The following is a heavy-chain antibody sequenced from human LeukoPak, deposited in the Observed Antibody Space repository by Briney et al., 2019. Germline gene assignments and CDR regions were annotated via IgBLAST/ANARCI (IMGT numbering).Heavy chain of an antibody. CDR2: IYHSGRT. Sequence: PSETLSLTCTVSGYSISSGYYWGWIRQPPGQGLEWIGSIYHSGRTYYNPSLKSRVTISVDTSKNQFSLKLSSVTAADTAVYYCAREGDSGSVGWFDPWGQGTLVTVSS. CDR3: AREGDSGSVGWFDP. CDR1: GYSISSGYY. V-gene: IGHV4-38-2*02. J-gene: IGHJ5*02. D-gene: IGHD6-13*01.